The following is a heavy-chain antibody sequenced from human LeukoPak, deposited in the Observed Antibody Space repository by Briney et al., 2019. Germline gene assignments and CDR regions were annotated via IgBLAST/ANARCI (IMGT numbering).Heavy chain of an antibody. V-gene: IGHV4-34*01. Sequence: SETLSLTCAGYGGSISGYYWSWIRQPQGKGWEWIGEINHSGSTNYNPSLKSRVTISVDTSKNQFSLKLSSVTAADTAVYYCAREPNWNGRAFDIWGQGTMVTVSS. D-gene: IGHD1-1*01. CDR3: AREPNWNGRAFDI. J-gene: IGHJ3*02. CDR1: GGSISGYY. CDR2: INHSGST.